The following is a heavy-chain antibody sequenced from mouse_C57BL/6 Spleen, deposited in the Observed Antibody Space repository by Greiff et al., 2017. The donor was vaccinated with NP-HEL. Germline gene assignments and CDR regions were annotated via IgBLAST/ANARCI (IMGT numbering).Heavy chain of an antibody. CDR2: ISDGGSYT. J-gene: IGHJ3*01. D-gene: IGHD2-4*01. CDR1: GFTFSSYA. V-gene: IGHV5-4*01. CDR3: ARDGDDYWFAY. Sequence: EVKLMESGGGLVKPGGSLKLSCAASGFTFSSYAMSWVRQTPEKRLEWVATISDGGSYTYYPANLKGRFTISRDNAKNNLYQQMSHLKSEDTAMYYCARDGDDYWFAYWGQGTLVTVSA.